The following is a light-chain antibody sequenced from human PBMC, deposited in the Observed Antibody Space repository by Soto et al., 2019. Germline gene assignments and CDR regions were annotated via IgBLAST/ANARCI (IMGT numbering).Light chain of an antibody. CDR3: QQYGGSPIT. V-gene: IGKV3-20*01. J-gene: IGKJ5*01. CDR1: QSVSRR. CDR2: GAS. Sequence: EVVFTQSPGTLSLSPGGRATLSWRASQSVSRRLAWYQQRPGQSPRLLIPGASMRASGVPVRFIGSGSGTDFTLTITRLEPEDFAVYYCQQYGGSPITFGLGTRLEIK.